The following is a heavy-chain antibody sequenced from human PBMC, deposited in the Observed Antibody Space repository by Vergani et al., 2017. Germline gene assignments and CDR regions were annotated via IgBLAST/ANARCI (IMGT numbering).Heavy chain of an antibody. Sequence: QVTLKESGPVLVKPTETLTLTCTVSGFSLSNARMGVSWIRQPPGKALEWLAHIFSNDEKSYSTSLKSRLTISKDTSKSQVVLTMTNMDPVDTATYYCAHGSDYYYYGMDVWGQGTTVTVSS. V-gene: IGHV2-26*01. CDR2: IFSNDEK. J-gene: IGHJ6*02. CDR1: GFSLSNARMG. D-gene: IGHD3-10*01. CDR3: AHGSDYYYYGMDV.